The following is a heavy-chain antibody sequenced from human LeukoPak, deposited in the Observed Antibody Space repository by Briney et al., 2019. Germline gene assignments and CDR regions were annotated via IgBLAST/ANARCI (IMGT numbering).Heavy chain of an antibody. CDR1: GDSISSGDYY. Sequence: PSETLSLTCTVSGDSISSGDYYWSWIRQPAGKGLEWIGRISSSGSTNYNPSLKSRVTISVDTSKNQFSLKLSSVTAADTAVYYCARVAITMVRGVMGNHNWFDPWGQGTLVTVSS. V-gene: IGHV4-61*02. CDR3: ARVAITMVRGVMGNHNWFDP. CDR2: ISSSGST. D-gene: IGHD3-10*01. J-gene: IGHJ5*02.